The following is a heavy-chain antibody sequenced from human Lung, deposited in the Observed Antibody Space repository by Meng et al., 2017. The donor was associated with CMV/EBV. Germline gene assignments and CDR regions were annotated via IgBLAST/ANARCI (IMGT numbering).Heavy chain of an antibody. J-gene: IGHJ6*01. Sequence: GESLKISCAASGFTFSSYSMNWVRQAPGKGLEWVSSISSSSSYIYYADSVKGRFTISRDNAKNSLYLQMNSLRAEDTAVYYCARDSSSSYYYYGRDGWGQGTXVT. D-gene: IGHD6-6*01. CDR2: ISSSSSYI. V-gene: IGHV3-21*01. CDR1: GFTFSSYS. CDR3: ARDSSSSYYYYGRDG.